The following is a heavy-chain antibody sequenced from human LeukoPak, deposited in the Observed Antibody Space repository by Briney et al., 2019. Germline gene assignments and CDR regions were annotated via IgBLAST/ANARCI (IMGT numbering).Heavy chain of an antibody. Sequence: GGSLRLSCAASGFTFSSYAMHWVRQAPGKGLEWVAVIWYDGSNKYYADSVKGRFTISRDNSKNTLYLQMNSLRAEDTAVYYCARDRDGGNHFDYWGQGTLVTVSS. J-gene: IGHJ4*02. D-gene: IGHD4-23*01. CDR3: ARDRDGGNHFDY. CDR1: GFTFSSYA. CDR2: IWYDGSNK. V-gene: IGHV3-33*01.